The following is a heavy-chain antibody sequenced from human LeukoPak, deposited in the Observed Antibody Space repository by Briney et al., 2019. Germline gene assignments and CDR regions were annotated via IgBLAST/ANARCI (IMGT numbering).Heavy chain of an antibody. CDR2: MNPNSGNT. J-gene: IGHJ5*02. Sequence: GASVKVSCKASGYTFTSYYINWVRQATGQGLEWMGWMNPNSGNTDYAQKFQGRVTMTRNTSISTAYMELSSLRSEDTAVHYCARGNWFDPWGQGTLVTVSS. V-gene: IGHV1-8*01. CDR1: GYTFTSYY. CDR3: ARGNWFDP.